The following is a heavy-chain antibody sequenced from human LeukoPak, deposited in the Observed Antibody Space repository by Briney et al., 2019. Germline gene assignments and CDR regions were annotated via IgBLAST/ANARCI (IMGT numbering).Heavy chain of an antibody. D-gene: IGHD3-22*01. CDR2: IGTAGDT. V-gene: IGHV3-13*01. J-gene: IGHJ4*02. Sequence: PGGSLRLSCAASGFTFSSYDMHWVRQATGKGLEWVSAIGTAGDTYYPGSVKGRFTISRENAKNSLYLQMNSLRAWDTAVYYCARGSTYYDSSGYYYPYDYWGQGTLVTVSS. CDR1: GFTFSSYD. CDR3: ARGSTYYDSSGYYYPYDY.